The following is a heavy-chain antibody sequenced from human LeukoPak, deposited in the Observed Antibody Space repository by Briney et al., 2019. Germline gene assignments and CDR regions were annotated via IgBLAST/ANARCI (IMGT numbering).Heavy chain of an antibody. CDR3: ARECLTCGGDSYDY. Sequence: PGGSLRLSCAASGFTFNIYEFNWVRQAPGKGLEWLSYIDGSGNSIYYADSVKGRFTTSRDNAKSSLYLQMSSLRADDTAVYYCARECLTCGGDSYDYWGQGALVTVSS. CDR2: IDGSGNSI. CDR1: GFTFNIYE. J-gene: IGHJ4*02. D-gene: IGHD2-21*01. V-gene: IGHV3-48*03.